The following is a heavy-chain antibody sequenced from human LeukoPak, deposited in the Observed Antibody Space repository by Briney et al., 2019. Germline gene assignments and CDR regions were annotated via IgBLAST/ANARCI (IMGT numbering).Heavy chain of an antibody. J-gene: IGHJ6*03. V-gene: IGHV4-34*01. CDR1: GGSFSGSY. D-gene: IGHD3-10*01. Sequence: PSETLSLTCAVYGGSFSGSYWTWIRQPPGKGLEWIGEINHSGSTNYNPSLKSRVTISADTSNNQFSLKLKSVTAADTAVYYCARALRQFGYYYYHMDVWGKGTTVTVSS. CDR3: ARALRQFGYYYYHMDV. CDR2: INHSGST.